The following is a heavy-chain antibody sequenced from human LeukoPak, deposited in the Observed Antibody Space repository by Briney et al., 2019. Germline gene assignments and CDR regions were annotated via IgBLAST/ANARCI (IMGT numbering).Heavy chain of an antibody. CDR3: AKATYGYSSPFDY. J-gene: IGHJ4*02. CDR2: INSDGSST. CDR1: GFTFSSYW. D-gene: IGHD5-18*01. V-gene: IGHV3-74*01. Sequence: GGSLRLSCAASGFTFSSYWMHWVRQAPGKGLVWVSRINSDGSSTSYADSVKGRFTISRDNAKNTLYLQMNSLRAEDTAVYYCAKATYGYSSPFDYWGLGTLVTVSS.